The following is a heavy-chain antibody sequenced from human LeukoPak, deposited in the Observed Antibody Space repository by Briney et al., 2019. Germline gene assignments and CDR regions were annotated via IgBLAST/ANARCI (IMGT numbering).Heavy chain of an antibody. V-gene: IGHV1-2*02. D-gene: IGHD5-12*01. Sequence: ASVRVSCKASGFTFTGYYIQWVRQAPGQGLEWVGWMNFNNGGTRCAPKFQGRVTMTRDTSISTAYMELNSLRSDDTAMYYCAREGSSGHDWYAFDTWGQETMVTVSS. J-gene: IGHJ3*02. CDR3: AREGSSGHDWYAFDT. CDR2: MNFNNGGT. CDR1: GFTFTGYY.